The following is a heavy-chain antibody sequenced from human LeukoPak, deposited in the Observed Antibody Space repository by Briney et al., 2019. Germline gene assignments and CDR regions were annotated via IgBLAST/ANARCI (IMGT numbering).Heavy chain of an antibody. CDR2: IYYRGST. CDR1: GFSFSNFY. J-gene: IGHJ4*02. V-gene: IGHV4-59*08. Sequence: GSLRLSCAASGFSFSNFYMSWIRQPPGKGLEWIGYIYYRGSTNYNPSLKSRVAMSVDTSKNQFSLKLTSVTAADTAVYYCARYGGSYLSPFDYWGQGTLVTVSS. D-gene: IGHD1-26*01. CDR3: ARYGGSYLSPFDY.